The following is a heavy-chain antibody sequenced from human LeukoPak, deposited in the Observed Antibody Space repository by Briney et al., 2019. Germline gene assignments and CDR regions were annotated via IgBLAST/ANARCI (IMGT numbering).Heavy chain of an antibody. CDR3: AKNADYSSGWYGGGGFDY. D-gene: IGHD6-19*01. V-gene: IGHV3-9*01. Sequence: GRSLRLSCAASGFTFDDYAMHWVRQAPGKGLEWVSGIGWNSGSIGYADSVKGRFTISRDNAKNSLYLQMNSLRAEDTALYYCAKNADYSSGWYGGGGFDYWGQGTLVTVSS. CDR1: GFTFDDYA. CDR2: IGWNSGSI. J-gene: IGHJ4*02.